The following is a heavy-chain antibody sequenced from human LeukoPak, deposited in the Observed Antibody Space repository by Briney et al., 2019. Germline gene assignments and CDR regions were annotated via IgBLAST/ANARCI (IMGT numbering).Heavy chain of an antibody. J-gene: IGHJ4*02. CDR2: IKQDGSEK. V-gene: IGHV3-7*01. CDR3: ASVQYYYDGSGTIYYFDY. CDR1: GFTFSSYW. Sequence: GGSLRLSCAASGFTFSSYWMSWVRQAPGKGLEWVANIKQDGSEKYYVDSVKGRFTISRDNAKKSLYLQMNSLRGEETAVYYCASVQYYYDGSGTIYYFDYWGQGTLVTVSS. D-gene: IGHD3-22*01.